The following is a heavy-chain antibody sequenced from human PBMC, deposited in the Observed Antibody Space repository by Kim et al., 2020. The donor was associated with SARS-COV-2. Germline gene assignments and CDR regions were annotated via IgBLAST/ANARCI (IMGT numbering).Heavy chain of an antibody. Sequence: YATSGKGRFTIARDNSKNTLYLKMNSLRAEDTAVYYCAKDELDILTGYRYWGQGTLVTVSS. J-gene: IGHJ4*02. D-gene: IGHD3-9*01. V-gene: IGHV3-23*01. CDR3: AKDELDILTGYRY.